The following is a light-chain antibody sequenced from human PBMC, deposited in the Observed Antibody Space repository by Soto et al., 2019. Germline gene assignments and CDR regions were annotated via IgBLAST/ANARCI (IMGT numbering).Light chain of an antibody. CDR1: QSVSSN. Sequence: ETVMTQSPATLSVSPGERATLSCRASQSVSSNLAWYQQKPGQAPRLLIYGASTRATDIPTRFSGSGSGTEFTLTISSLQSEDFAVYSCQQYNNWPQTFGQGTKVDIK. J-gene: IGKJ1*01. CDR2: GAS. CDR3: QQYNNWPQT. V-gene: IGKV3-15*01.